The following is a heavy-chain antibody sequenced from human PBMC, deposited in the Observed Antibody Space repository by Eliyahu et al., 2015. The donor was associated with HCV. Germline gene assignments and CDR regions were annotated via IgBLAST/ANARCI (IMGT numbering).Heavy chain of an antibody. CDR1: GGSISSGRYY. Sequence: QVQLQESGPGLVKPSQTLSLSCTVFGGSISSGRYYWSWIRQPAGKGLEWIGLIYTSGSTNYNPSLKSRVTISVDTSKNQFSLKLSSVTAADTAVYYCARTGTTPSHHYYGMDVWGQGTTVTVSS. D-gene: IGHD1-7*01. CDR2: IYTSGST. V-gene: IGHV4-61*02. CDR3: ARTGTTPSHHYYGMDV. J-gene: IGHJ6*02.